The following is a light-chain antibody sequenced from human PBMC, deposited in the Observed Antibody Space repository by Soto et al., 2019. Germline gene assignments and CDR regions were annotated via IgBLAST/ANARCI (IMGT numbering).Light chain of an antibody. CDR3: QQYGTSSRT. V-gene: IGKV1-5*03. J-gene: IGKJ1*01. CDR1: QTISTS. Sequence: DIQMTQSPSTLSAFVGDRVTITCRASQTISTSLAWYQQKPGKAPKLLIYLASTLQSGVPARFSGNGSATEFTLSISSLQPDDFATYYCQQYGTSSRTFGQGTKVEIK. CDR2: LAS.